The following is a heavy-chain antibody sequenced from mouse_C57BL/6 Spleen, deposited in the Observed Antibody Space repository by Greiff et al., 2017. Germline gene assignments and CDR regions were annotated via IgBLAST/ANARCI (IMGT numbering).Heavy chain of an antibody. Sequence: VQLQQSGAELVKPGASVKLSCKASGYTFTSYWMHWVKQRPGRGLEWIGRIDPNSGGTKYTEKFTSKATLTVDKPSSTASMQLSSLTSEDSAVYYCAGDYYGSSQFAYWGKGTLVTVSA. CDR2: IDPNSGGT. CDR3: AGDYYGSSQFAY. D-gene: IGHD1-1*01. J-gene: IGHJ3*01. CDR1: GYTFTSYW. V-gene: IGHV1-72*01.